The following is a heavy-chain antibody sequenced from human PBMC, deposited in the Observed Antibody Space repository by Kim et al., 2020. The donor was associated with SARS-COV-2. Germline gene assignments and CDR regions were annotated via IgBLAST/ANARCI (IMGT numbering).Heavy chain of an antibody. CDR3: ASFGGWNDY. V-gene: IGHV4-34*01. CDR1: GGSFSGYY. D-gene: IGHD3-16*01. J-gene: IGHJ4*02. Sequence: SETLSLTCAVYGGSFSGYYWIWIRQPPGKGLEWIGEINHSGSTNYNPSLKSRVTISVDTSKNQFSLKLSSVTAADTAVYYCASFGGWNDYWGQGTLVTVS. CDR2: INHSGST.